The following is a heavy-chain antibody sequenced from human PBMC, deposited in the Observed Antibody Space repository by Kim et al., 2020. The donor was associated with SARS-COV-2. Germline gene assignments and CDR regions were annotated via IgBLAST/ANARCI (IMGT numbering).Heavy chain of an antibody. CDR2: IKSDDSST. Sequence: GGSLRLSCEASGFTFSNYWMHWVRQAPWKGLVWVAHIKSDDSSTNYADSVKGRFTISRDNAKKTLYLQMNSLRVEDTAVYYCARDRARAKDYWGQGTLVTVSS. CDR1: GFTFSNYW. CDR3: ARDRARAKDY. V-gene: IGHV3-74*01. J-gene: IGHJ4*02.